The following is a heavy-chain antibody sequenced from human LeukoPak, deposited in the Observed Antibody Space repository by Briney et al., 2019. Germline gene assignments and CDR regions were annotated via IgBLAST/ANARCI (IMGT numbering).Heavy chain of an antibody. V-gene: IGHV3-30*02. D-gene: IGHD1-26*01. J-gene: IGHJ4*02. Sequence: GGSLRLSCAASGFTFSNYGMHWVRQAPGKGLEWVAAIWYDGSNKYYGDSVKGRFTISRDNSKNTLYLQMNSLTAEDTAVYYCAKRMSGSYYPEYWGQGTLVTVSS. CDR1: GFTFSNYG. CDR2: IWYDGSNK. CDR3: AKRMSGSYYPEY.